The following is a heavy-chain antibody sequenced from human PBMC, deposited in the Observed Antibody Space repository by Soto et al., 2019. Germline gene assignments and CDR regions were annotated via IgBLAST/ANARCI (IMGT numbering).Heavy chain of an antibody. V-gene: IGHV4-31*03. Sequence: ASETLSLTCTVSGGSISSGGYYWSWIRQHPGKGLEWIGYIYYSGSTYYNPSLKSRVTISVDTSKNQFSLKLSSVTAADTAVYYCARDQPFLGSGYDWNYYYYMDVWGKGTAVTVSS. D-gene: IGHD5-12*01. J-gene: IGHJ6*03. CDR3: ARDQPFLGSGYDWNYYYYMDV. CDR2: IYYSGST. CDR1: GGSISSGGYY.